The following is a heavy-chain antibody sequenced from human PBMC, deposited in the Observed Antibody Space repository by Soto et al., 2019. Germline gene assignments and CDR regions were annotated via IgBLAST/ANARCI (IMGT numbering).Heavy chain of an antibody. J-gene: IGHJ4*02. D-gene: IGHD6-13*01. V-gene: IGHV4-39*01. CDR1: GDSMTSTSCY. CDR2: IHYSGST. CDR3: ARRLFSSTWPSYFDY. Sequence: SETLSLTCTVSGDSMTSTSCYWGWIRQPSGKGLEWIGCIHYSGSTYYNPSLRSRVTSSVDTSKNQFSLKVSSVTAADTAVYYCARRLFSSTWPSYFDYWGEGTLVTVSS.